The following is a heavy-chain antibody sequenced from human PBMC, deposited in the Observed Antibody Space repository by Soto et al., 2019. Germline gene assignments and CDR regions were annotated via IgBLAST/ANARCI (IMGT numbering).Heavy chain of an antibody. Sequence: TGGSLRLSCAASGFTFSSYGMHWVRQAPGKGLEWVAVIWYDGSNKYYADSVKGRFTISRDNSKNTLYLQMNSLRAEDTAVYYCAGPYREGAFDIWGQGTMVTVSS. CDR2: IWYDGSNK. CDR3: AGPYREGAFDI. D-gene: IGHD3-16*01. CDR1: GFTFSSYG. V-gene: IGHV3-33*01. J-gene: IGHJ3*02.